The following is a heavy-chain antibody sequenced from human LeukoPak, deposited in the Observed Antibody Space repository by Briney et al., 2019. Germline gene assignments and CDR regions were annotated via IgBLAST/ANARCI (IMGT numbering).Heavy chain of an antibody. D-gene: IGHD1-26*01. CDR1: GYSFSSYW. J-gene: IGHJ4*02. CDR3: ARPGIVGATYYFHY. CDR2: IFPGDSDA. V-gene: IGHV5-51*01. Sequence: GASLKISCKGSGYSFSSYWIGWVRQMPGKGLEWMGIIFPGDSDANYGPSFQGQVTISADKSISTAYLQWSSLKASDTAMYYCARPGIVGATYYFHYWGQGTLVTVSS.